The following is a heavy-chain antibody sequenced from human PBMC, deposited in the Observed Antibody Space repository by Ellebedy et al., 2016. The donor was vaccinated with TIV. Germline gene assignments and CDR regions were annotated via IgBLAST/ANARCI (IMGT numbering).Heavy chain of an antibody. CDR3: ARAIYGASYL. V-gene: IGHV3-7*01. CDR1: EFTLTNYW. Sequence: GESLKISCTASEFTLTNYWMTWVRQAPGKGLEWVANINEDRTKKHYVDSVKGRFTISRDNAGNSLYLQMNSLGAEDTAVYYCARAIYGASYLWGRGTLVTVSS. CDR2: INEDRTKK. D-gene: IGHD4-17*01. J-gene: IGHJ2*01.